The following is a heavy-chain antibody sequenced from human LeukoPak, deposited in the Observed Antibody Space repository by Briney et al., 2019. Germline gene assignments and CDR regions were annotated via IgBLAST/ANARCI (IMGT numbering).Heavy chain of an antibody. CDR2: ISGSGGST. D-gene: IGHD3-10*01. CDR1: GFTFRSYG. J-gene: IGHJ4*02. V-gene: IGHV3-23*01. Sequence: GGTLRLSCAASGFTFRSYGMSWVRQAPGKGLEWVSAISGSGGSTYYADSVKGRFTISRDNSKNTLYLQMNSLRVEDTAVYYCAKGVCYSSGSHIDYCGQGTLVTVSS. CDR3: AKGVCYSSGSHIDY.